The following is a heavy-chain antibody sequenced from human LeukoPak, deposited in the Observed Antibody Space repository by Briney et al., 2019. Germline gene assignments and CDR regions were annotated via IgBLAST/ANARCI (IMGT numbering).Heavy chain of an antibody. D-gene: IGHD5-18*01. CDR1: GGTFSSYA. CDR3: ARGALPMVTSGCGY. J-gene: IGHJ4*02. CDR2: IIPIFGTA. Sequence: GASVKVSCKASGGTFSSYAISWVRQAPGQGLEWMGGIIPIFGTANYAQKFQGRVTITTDESTSTAYTELSSLRSEDTAVYYCARGALPMVTSGCGYWGQGTLVTVSS. V-gene: IGHV1-69*05.